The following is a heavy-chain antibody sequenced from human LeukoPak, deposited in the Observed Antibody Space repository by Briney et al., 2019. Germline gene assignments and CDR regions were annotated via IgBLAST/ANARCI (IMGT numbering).Heavy chain of an antibody. CDR2: IYSGGST. Sequence: GGSLRLSCAASGFTVSSNYTSWVRQAPGKGLEWVSVIYSGGSTYYADSVKGRFTISRDNSKNTLYLQMNSLRAEDTAVYYCARELRYFDWLPGGLDYWGQGTLVTVSS. V-gene: IGHV3-53*01. D-gene: IGHD3-9*01. J-gene: IGHJ4*02. CDR1: GFTVSSNY. CDR3: ARELRYFDWLPGGLDY.